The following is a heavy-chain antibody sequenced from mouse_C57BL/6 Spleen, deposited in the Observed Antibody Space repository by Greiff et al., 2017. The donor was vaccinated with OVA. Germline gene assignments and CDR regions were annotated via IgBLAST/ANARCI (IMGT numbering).Heavy chain of an antibody. CDR2: ISYDGSN. J-gene: IGHJ4*01. CDR3: ARDQGYYYGSSPDAMDY. V-gene: IGHV3-6*01. Sequence: EVQLQQSGPGLVKPSQSLSLTCSVTGYSITSGYYWNWIRQFPGNKLEWMGYISYDGSNNYNPSLKNRISITRDTSKNQFFLKLNSVTTEDTATYYCARDQGYYYGSSPDAMDYWGQGTSVTVSS. CDR1: GYSITSGYY. D-gene: IGHD1-1*01.